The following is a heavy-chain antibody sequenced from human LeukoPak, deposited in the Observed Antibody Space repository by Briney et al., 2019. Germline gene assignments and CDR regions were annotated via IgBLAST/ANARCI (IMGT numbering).Heavy chain of an antibody. V-gene: IGHV3-21*01. CDR1: GFSFNYYS. J-gene: IGHJ4*02. CDR3: AKDLVVVVTAPVDF. D-gene: IGHD2-21*02. Sequence: GGSLRLSCAASGFSFNYYSMNWVRQAPGKGLEWVSSISSSTSYIYYRDSVKGRFTISRDNAKNSLFLQMNSLRAEDTAVYYCAKDLVVVVTAPVDFWGPGTLVTVSS. CDR2: ISSSTSYI.